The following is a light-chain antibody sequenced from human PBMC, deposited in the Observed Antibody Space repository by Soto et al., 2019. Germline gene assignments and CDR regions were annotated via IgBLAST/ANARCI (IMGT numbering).Light chain of an antibody. J-gene: IGLJ1*01. V-gene: IGLV1-40*01. Sequence: QSVLTRPPSVSGAPGQRVTISCTGSSSNIGAGYDVHWYQQLPGTAPKLLIYGNSNRPSGVPDRFSGSKSGTSASLAITGLQAEDEADYYCQSYDSSLRGVFGTGTKVTVL. CDR3: QSYDSSLRGV. CDR1: SSNIGAGYD. CDR2: GNS.